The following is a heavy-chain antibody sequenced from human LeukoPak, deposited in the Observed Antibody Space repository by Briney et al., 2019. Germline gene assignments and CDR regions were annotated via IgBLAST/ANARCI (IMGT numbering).Heavy chain of an antibody. J-gene: IGHJ3*02. CDR3: ARPTRSSSDAFDI. D-gene: IGHD6-13*01. V-gene: IGHV1-8*01. CDR2: MNPNSGNT. CDR1: GYTFISYE. Sequence: ASVKVSCKASGYTFISYEINWVRQATGQGLEWMGWMNPNSGNTGYAQKFQGRVTMTRNTSISTAYMELSGLRSEDTAVYYCARPTRSSSDAFDIWGQGTMVTVSS.